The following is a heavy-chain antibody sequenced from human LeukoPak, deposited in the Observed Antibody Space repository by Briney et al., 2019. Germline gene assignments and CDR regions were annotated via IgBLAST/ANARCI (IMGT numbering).Heavy chain of an antibody. Sequence: ASVKVSCKASGYTFTSHDINWVRRATGQGLEWMGWMNPNTGNTVYAQTFQGRATMTRDTSISTAYLELSSLTSEDTAVYYCARTQEVLPALWGQGTLVAVSS. V-gene: IGHV1-8*01. CDR3: ARTQEVLPAL. CDR2: MNPNTGNT. CDR1: GYTFTSHD. D-gene: IGHD2/OR15-2a*01. J-gene: IGHJ4*02.